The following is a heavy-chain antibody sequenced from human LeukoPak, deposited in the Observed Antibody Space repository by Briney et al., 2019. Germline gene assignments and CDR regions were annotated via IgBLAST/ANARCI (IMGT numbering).Heavy chain of an antibody. Sequence: ASVKVSCKVSGYSLSELSTHWVRQAPGQGLEWMGGFDPGDDETIYAEKFQGRVTMTEDTSTDTAYLELSSLRSEDTAVYFCATEKDLLLDSWGQGTPVTVSS. V-gene: IGHV1-24*01. J-gene: IGHJ5*01. D-gene: IGHD1-26*01. CDR2: FDPGDDET. CDR1: GYSLSELS. CDR3: ATEKDLLLDS.